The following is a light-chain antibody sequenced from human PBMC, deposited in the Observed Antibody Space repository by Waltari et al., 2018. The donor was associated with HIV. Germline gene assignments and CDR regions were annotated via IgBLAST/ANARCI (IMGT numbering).Light chain of an antibody. CDR2: DAN. CDR3: CSYMSGSTLV. CDR1: SSNVGGYNL. J-gene: IGLJ3*02. V-gene: IGLV2-14*02. Sequence: QSALTQPASVSGSPGQSVTISCTGTSSNVGGYNLVSWYQQHPDKAPKLVIFDANTRPSVIPFRFSASKSGNTASLTIAGLQPEDEADYYCCSYMSGSTLVFGGGTKVIV.